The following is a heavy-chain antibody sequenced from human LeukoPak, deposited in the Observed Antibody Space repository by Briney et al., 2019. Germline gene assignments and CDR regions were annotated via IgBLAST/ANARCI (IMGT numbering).Heavy chain of an antibody. CDR1: GFTFSTYG. CDR2: ISYDGSM. V-gene: IGHV3-30*18. CDR3: AKDRYSGYDHLFGY. Sequence: PGGSLRLSCAASGFTFSTYGMHWVRQAPGKGLEWVAVISYDGSMHYADSVKGRFTISRDNSKNTLYLQMNSLRAEDTAVYYCAKDRYSGYDHLFGYWGQGTLVTVSS. D-gene: IGHD5-12*01. J-gene: IGHJ4*02.